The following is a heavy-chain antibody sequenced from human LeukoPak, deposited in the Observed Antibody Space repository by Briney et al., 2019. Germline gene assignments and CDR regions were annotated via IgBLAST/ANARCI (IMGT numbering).Heavy chain of an antibody. D-gene: IGHD6-19*01. CDR1: GFSFSSYS. CDR2: TSSSSSYI. V-gene: IGHV3-21*01. Sequence: GGSLRLSCAASGFSFSSYSMNWVRQAPGKGLEWVSSTSSSSSYIYYADSVKGRFTISRDNAKNSLYLQMNSLRAEDTAVYYCARDHGRDAVDVRVDYWGQGTLVTVSS. J-gene: IGHJ4*02. CDR3: ARDHGRDAVDVRVDY.